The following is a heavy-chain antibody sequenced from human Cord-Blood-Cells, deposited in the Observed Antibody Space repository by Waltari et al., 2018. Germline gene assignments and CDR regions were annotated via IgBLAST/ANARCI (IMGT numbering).Heavy chain of an antibody. V-gene: IGHV1-18*01. D-gene: IGHD3-3*01. CDR2: ISADNGNT. CDR1: GYTFTSYG. CDR3: ARDQGFWSGLRLYYYYGMDV. J-gene: IGHJ6*02. Sequence: QVQLVQSGAEVKKPGASVKVSCKASGYTFTSYGISWVRQAPGQGLEWMGWISADNGNTNYAQKIQGRGTMTTDTSTSTAYMDLRSLRSDDTAGYYCARDQGFWSGLRLYYYYGMDVWGQGTTVTVSS.